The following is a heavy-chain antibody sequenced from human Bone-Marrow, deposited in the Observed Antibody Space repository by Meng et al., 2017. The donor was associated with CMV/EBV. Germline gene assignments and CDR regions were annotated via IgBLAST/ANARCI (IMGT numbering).Heavy chain of an antibody. CDR1: GGSVSNDNSY. Sequence: SETLSLTCTVSGGSVSNDNSYWNWIRQSPGKGLEWIGYIYYNGSTKYNPSLKSRVTISADTSKNQFSLKLNSVTAADTAMYYCARDHDYGDAFHIWGQGTMFTVSS. V-gene: IGHV4-61*01. CDR3: ARDHDYGDAFHI. D-gene: IGHD4-17*01. J-gene: IGHJ3*02. CDR2: IYYNGST.